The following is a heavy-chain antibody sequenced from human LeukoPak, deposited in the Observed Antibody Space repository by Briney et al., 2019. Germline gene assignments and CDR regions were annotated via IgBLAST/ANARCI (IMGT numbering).Heavy chain of an antibody. Sequence: ASVKVSCEASGYTFTGYYMHWVRQAPGQGLEWMGWINPNSGGTNYAQKFQGRVTMTRDTSISTAYMELSRLRSDDTAVYYCATISATPTTVTTSPFDYWGQGTLVTVSS. CDR1: GYTFTGYY. V-gene: IGHV1-2*02. J-gene: IGHJ4*02. D-gene: IGHD4-17*01. CDR3: ATISATPTTVTTSPFDY. CDR2: INPNSGGT.